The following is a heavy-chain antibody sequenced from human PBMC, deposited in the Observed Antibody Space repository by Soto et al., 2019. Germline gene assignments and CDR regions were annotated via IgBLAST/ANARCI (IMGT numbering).Heavy chain of an antibody. CDR2: ISSSNNYI. D-gene: IGHD5-12*01. CDR3: ARDMYGGDARGFFAY. Sequence: PGGSLRLSCAASGFTFSTYTMNWVRQAPGKGLEWVSFISSSNNYIYYTDSVKGRFTISRDNAKNSLYLQMNSLRAEDTAVYYCARDMYGGDARGFFAYWGQGTLVTVSS. V-gene: IGHV3-21*01. J-gene: IGHJ4*02. CDR1: GFTFSTYT.